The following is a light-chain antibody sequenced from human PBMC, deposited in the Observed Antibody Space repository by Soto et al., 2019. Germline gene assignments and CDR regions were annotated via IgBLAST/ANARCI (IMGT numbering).Light chain of an antibody. CDR2: EAS. Sequence: AIRMTQSPSSFSASTGDRATITCPASQGISSYLAWYKQKPGKAPKLMIYEASTLQSGVPSRFSGSGSGTEFTLTISGLLPEDFATYHCQQLNTLPFTFGQGTRLEIK. CDR1: QGISSY. J-gene: IGKJ5*01. V-gene: IGKV1-8*01. CDR3: QQLNTLPFT.